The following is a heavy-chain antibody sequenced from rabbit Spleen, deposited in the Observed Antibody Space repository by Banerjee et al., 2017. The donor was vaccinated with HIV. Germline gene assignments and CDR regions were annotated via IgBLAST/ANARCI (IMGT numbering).Heavy chain of an antibody. Sequence: QEQLVESGGGLVQPEGSLTLTCTASGFSFSSSYYMCWIRQAPGKGLEWIACIGGSSGRTAYASWAKGRFTISRTSSTTVTLQLNSLTAADTATYLCARASTSKDANDLWGPGTLVTVS. CDR3: ARASTSKDANDL. CDR1: GFSFSSSYY. CDR2: IGGSSGRT. V-gene: IGHV1S45*01. J-gene: IGHJ4*01. D-gene: IGHD3-3*01.